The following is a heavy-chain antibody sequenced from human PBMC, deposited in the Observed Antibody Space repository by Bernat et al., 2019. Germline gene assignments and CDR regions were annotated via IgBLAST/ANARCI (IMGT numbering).Heavy chain of an antibody. CDR3: ARAISTVGRYYFDY. Sequence: QVQLVESGGGVVQPGRSLRLSCAASGFTFSNYAIHWVRQAPGKGLEWVAVIVYDGSNKYYADSAKGRFTISRDNSKNTLYLQMNSLRAEDTAVYYCARAISTVGRYYFDYWGQGTLVTVSS. J-gene: IGHJ4*02. V-gene: IGHV3-30-3*01. D-gene: IGHD4-23*01. CDR2: IVYDGSNK. CDR1: GFTFSNYA.